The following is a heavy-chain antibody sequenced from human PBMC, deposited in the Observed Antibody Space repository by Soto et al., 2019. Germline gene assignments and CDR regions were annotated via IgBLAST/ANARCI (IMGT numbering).Heavy chain of an antibody. J-gene: IGHJ4*02. D-gene: IGHD6-13*01. V-gene: IGHV1-18*01. CDR1: GYTFTSYG. CDR2: ISAYNGNT. Sequence: QVQLVQSGAEVKKPGASVKVSCKASGYTFTSYGISWVRQAPGQGLEWMGWISAYNGNTNYAQKIQGRVTMTTDTSTSTADMELRSLRSDDTAVYYCARDLELYSSSWNYFDYWGQGTLVTVSS. CDR3: ARDLELYSSSWNYFDY.